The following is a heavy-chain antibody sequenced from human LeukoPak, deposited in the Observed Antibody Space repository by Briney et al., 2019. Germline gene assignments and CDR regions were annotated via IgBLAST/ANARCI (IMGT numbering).Heavy chain of an antibody. CDR1: GYTFTGTH. V-gene: IGHV1-2*02. Sequence: ASVKVSCKASGYTFTGTHMTWVRQAPGQGLEWMGCINPNNGVTNYAQKFQGGVKMTGDTSISTAYMELSSLTSDDTAVYYCARGRSYGSGSFPYGMDVWGQGTTVTVSS. J-gene: IGHJ6*02. D-gene: IGHD3-10*01. CDR3: ARGRSYGSGSFPYGMDV. CDR2: INPNNGVT.